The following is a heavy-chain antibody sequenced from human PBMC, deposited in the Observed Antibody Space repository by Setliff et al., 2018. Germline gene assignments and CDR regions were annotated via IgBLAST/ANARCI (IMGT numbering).Heavy chain of an antibody. CDR1: GFTFSTYR. V-gene: IGHV3-30*02. Sequence: PGGSLRLSCAASGFTFSTYRMHWVRQAPGKGLEWVAVIWDDGGNKYHADSVKGRFTISRDNSKNTLYLQMNSLRPEDTAFYFCAKGGTYRYFDFWGQGTLVTVSS. D-gene: IGHD1-1*01. CDR3: AKGGTYRYFDF. CDR2: IWDDGGNK. J-gene: IGHJ4*02.